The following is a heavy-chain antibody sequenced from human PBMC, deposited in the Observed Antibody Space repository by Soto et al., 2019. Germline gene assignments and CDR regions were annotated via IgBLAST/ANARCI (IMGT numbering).Heavy chain of an antibody. Sequence: SETLSLTCTVSGGSVSSGSYYWSWIRQPPGKGLEWIGYIYYSGSTNYNPSLKSRVTISVDTSKNQFSLKLSSVPAADTAVYYCASGPSRIVVVPDHYWYFDLWGRGTLVTVSS. V-gene: IGHV4-61*01. CDR1: GGSVSSGSYY. D-gene: IGHD2-2*01. CDR2: IYYSGST. J-gene: IGHJ2*01. CDR3: ASGPSRIVVVPDHYWYFDL.